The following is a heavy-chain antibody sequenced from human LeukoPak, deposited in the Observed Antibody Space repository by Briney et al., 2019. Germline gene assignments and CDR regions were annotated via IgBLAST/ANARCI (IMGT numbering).Heavy chain of an antibody. V-gene: IGHV1-58*02. J-gene: IGHJ3*02. Sequence: GTSVKVSCKASGFTFTSSAMQWVRQARGQRLEWIGWIVVGSGNTNYAQKFQERVTITRDMSTSTAYMELSSLRSGDTAVYYCAADGATWDAFDIWGQGTMVTVSS. CDR2: IVVGSGNT. CDR3: AADGATWDAFDI. D-gene: IGHD1-26*01. CDR1: GFTFTSSA.